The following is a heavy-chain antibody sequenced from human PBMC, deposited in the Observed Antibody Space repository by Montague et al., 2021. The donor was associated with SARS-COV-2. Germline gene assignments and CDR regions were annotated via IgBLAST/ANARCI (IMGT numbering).Heavy chain of an antibody. V-gene: IGHV4-59*08. CDR1: GVSVTDYY. CDR3: VRHPQYDGLNGPPDF. D-gene: IGHD3-9*01. J-gene: IGHJ4*02. CDR2: VLYNKGT. Sequence: SETLSLTCTVSGVSVTDYYWSWIRQPPGKGLEWVGDVLYNKGTNFNPSLKSRVAISVDTSKNQFSLRLTSVTAADTAFYYCVRHPQYDGLNGPPDFWDRGTLVTVSS.